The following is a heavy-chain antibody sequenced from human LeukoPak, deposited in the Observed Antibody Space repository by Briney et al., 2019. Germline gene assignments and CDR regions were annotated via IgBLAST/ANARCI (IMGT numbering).Heavy chain of an antibody. Sequence: SVKVSCKASGYTFTSYYMHWVRQAPGQGLEWMGGIIPIFGTANYAQKFQGRVTITTDESTSTAYMELSSLRSEDTAVYYCARDLGQLGFDYWGQGTLVTVSS. D-gene: IGHD6-13*01. V-gene: IGHV1-69*05. CDR3: ARDLGQLGFDY. J-gene: IGHJ4*02. CDR1: GYTFTSYY. CDR2: IIPIFGTA.